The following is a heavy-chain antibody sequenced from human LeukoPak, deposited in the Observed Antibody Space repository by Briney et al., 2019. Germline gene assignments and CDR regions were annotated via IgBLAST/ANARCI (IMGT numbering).Heavy chain of an antibody. CDR3: AKDGAIVGATYFDY. Sequence: GGSLRLSCAASGFTFSSYGMHWVRQAPGKGLEWVAFIRYDGSNKYYADSVKGRFTISRDNSKNTLYLQMNSLRAEDTAVYYCAKDGAIVGATYFDYWGQGTLVTVSS. D-gene: IGHD1-26*01. V-gene: IGHV3-30*02. J-gene: IGHJ4*02. CDR2: IRYDGSNK. CDR1: GFTFSSYG.